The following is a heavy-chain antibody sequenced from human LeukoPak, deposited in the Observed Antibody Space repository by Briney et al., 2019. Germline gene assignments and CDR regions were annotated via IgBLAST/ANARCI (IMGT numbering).Heavy chain of an antibody. CDR1: GGSINSYY. D-gene: IGHD6-6*01. V-gene: IGHV4-59*05. Sequence: PSETLSLTCTVSGGSINSYYWSWIRQPPGKGLEWIGSIYYSGSTYYNPSLKSRVTISVDTSKNQFSLKLSSVTAADTAVYYCARWYSSSGLDYWGQGTLVTVSS. J-gene: IGHJ4*02. CDR3: ARWYSSSGLDY. CDR2: IYYSGST.